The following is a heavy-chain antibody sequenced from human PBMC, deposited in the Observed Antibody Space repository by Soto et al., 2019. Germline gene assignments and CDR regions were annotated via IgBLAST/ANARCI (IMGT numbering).Heavy chain of an antibody. J-gene: IGHJ4*02. CDR2: IYWDDDT. V-gene: IGHV2-5*02. Sequence: QITLKEAGPTLVKPTQTLTLTCSFSGFSLITSGVGVGWIRQPPGKALEWLALIYWDDDTGYSTSLRSRLTINKDTPRNQVVLKMTNMDPADTATYYCAHTMAPRIFDSWGQGTLVTVSS. CDR3: AHTMAPRIFDS. CDR1: GFSLITSGVG.